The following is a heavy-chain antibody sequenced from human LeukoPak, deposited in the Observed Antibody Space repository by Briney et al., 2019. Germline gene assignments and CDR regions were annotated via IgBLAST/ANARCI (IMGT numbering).Heavy chain of an antibody. CDR3: AKWGDYDVLTGYYVSDY. V-gene: IGHV3-23*01. CDR2: ITGSGGST. D-gene: IGHD3-9*01. Sequence: GGSLRLSCAASGFIFSNYAMGWVRQAPGKGLEWVSAITGSGGSTYYADSVKGRFTVSRDNSKNTLYLQMNSLRAGDTAVYYCAKWGDYDVLTGYYVSDYWGQGTLVTVSS. CDR1: GFIFSNYA. J-gene: IGHJ4*02.